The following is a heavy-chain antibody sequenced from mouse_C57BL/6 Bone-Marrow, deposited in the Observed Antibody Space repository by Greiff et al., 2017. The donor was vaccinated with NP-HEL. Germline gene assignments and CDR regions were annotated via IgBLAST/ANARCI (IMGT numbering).Heavy chain of an antibody. CDR1: GYTFTDYY. Sequence: EVQLQQSGPELVKPGASVKISCKASGYTFTDYYMNWVKQSHGKSLEWIGDINPNNGGTSYNQKFKGKATLTVDKSSSPAFMELRSLTSEDAAVYYCARGGGAMDYWGQGTSVTVSS. V-gene: IGHV1-26*01. J-gene: IGHJ4*01. CDR3: ARGGGAMDY. CDR2: INPNNGGT.